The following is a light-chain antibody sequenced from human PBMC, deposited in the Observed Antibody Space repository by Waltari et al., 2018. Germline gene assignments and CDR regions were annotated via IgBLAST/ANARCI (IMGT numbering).Light chain of an antibody. J-gene: IGKJ1*01. Sequence: SFRASQSISRYVAWCQHKPGQAPRLLTYAASSRATGIPDRFSGSGSGTDFSLTISRLEPEDFAVYYCQNHERLPAMFGQGTKVEIK. CDR1: QSISRY. CDR2: AAS. CDR3: QNHERLPAM. V-gene: IGKV3-20*01.